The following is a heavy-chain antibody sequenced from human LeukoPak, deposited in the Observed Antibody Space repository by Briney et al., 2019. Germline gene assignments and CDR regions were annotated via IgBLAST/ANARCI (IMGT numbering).Heavy chain of an antibody. CDR1: GGSFSDYY. V-gene: IGHV4-34*01. Sequence: SETLSLTCAVYGGSFSDYYWSWIRQPPGKGLEWLGEVTHGGSTNYNPSLESRLTISVDTSKNQFSLKLSSVTAADTAVYYCARGSVVMVYAVLDYWGQGTLVTVSS. CDR3: ARGSVVMVYAVLDY. J-gene: IGHJ4*02. CDR2: VTHGGST. D-gene: IGHD2-8*02.